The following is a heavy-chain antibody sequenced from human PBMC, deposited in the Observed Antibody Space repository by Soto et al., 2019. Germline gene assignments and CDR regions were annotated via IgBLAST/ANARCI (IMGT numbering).Heavy chain of an antibody. V-gene: IGHV1-69*02. CDR1: GGTFSSYT. Sequence: SVKVSCKASGGTFSSYTISWVRQAPGQGLEWMGRIIPILGIANYAQKFQGRVTITADKSTSTAYMELSSLRSEDTAVYYCASTLWFGELFCSDTKQPNWFYPCGQGTLVPVSA. J-gene: IGHJ5*01. CDR2: IIPILGIA. CDR3: ASTLWFGELFCSDTKQPNWFYP. D-gene: IGHD3-10*01.